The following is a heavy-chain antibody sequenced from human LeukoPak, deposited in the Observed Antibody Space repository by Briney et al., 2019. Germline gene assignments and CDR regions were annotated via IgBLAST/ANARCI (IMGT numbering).Heavy chain of an antibody. Sequence: PSETLSLTCTVSGGSISSGGYYWSWIRQHPGKGLEWIGYIYYSGSTYYNPSLKSRVTISVDTSKNQFSLKLSSVTAADTAVYYGAKNGNYYDSSGHREYFDYWGQGTLVTVSS. CDR2: IYYSGST. J-gene: IGHJ4*02. V-gene: IGHV4-31*03. D-gene: IGHD3-22*01. CDR1: GGSISSGGYY. CDR3: AKNGNYYDSSGHREYFDY.